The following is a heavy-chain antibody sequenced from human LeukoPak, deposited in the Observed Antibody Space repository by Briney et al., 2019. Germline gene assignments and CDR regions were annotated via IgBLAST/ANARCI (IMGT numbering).Heavy chain of an antibody. CDR3: VRDPPNPTPIDY. Sequence: QPGGSLRLSCAASGFTFSGYWMHWVRQAPGKGLVWVSRISTDGSSNTYADSVKGRFTISRDNAKNTLYLQMNSLRAEDTAVYYCVRDPPNPTPIDYWGQGTLVTVSS. V-gene: IGHV3-74*01. J-gene: IGHJ4*02. CDR2: ISTDGSSN. CDR1: GFTFSGYW.